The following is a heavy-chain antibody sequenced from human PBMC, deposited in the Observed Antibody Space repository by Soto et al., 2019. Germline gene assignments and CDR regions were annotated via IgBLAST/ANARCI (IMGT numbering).Heavy chain of an antibody. CDR1: GFTFSSYA. Sequence: GGSLRLSCAASGFTFSSYAMHWVRQAPGKGLEWVAVISYDGSNKYYADSVKGRFTISRDNSKNTLYLQMNSLRAEDTAVYYCARNGSRWTSNAFDIWGQGTMVTVSS. J-gene: IGHJ3*02. D-gene: IGHD6-13*01. V-gene: IGHV3-30-3*01. CDR3: ARNGSRWTSNAFDI. CDR2: ISYDGSNK.